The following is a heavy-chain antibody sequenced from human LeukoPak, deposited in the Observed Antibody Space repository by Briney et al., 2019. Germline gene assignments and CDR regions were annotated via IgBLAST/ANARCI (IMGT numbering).Heavy chain of an antibody. Sequence: SETLSLTCAVYGGSFSGYYWSWIRQPPGKGLEWIGEINHSGSTNYNPSLKSRVTISVDTSKNQFSLKLRSVTAADTAVYYCARYKRSGSYYNAWFDPWGQGTLVTVSS. CDR3: ARYKRSGSYYNAWFDP. D-gene: IGHD3-10*01. V-gene: IGHV4-34*01. CDR2: INHSGST. J-gene: IGHJ5*02. CDR1: GGSFSGYY.